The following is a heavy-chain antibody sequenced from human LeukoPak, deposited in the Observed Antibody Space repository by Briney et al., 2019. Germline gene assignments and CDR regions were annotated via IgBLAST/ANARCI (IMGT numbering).Heavy chain of an antibody. V-gene: IGHV3-15*01. Sequence: GGSLRLSCTASGITFSNAWMSWVRQAPGRGLEWVGRIKGKTDGETTDYAAPVKGRFTISRDDSKNTVYLQMNSLKTEDTAVYYCTTDYGEYCSGTTCYKGSWGQGTLVTVPS. CDR3: TTDYGEYCSGTTCYKGS. CDR1: GITFSNAW. J-gene: IGHJ5*02. D-gene: IGHD2-2*02. CDR2: IKGKTDGETT.